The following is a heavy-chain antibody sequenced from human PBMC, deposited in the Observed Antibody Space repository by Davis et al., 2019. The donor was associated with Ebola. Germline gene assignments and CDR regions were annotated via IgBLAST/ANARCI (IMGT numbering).Heavy chain of an antibody. J-gene: IGHJ4*02. CDR1: GLTFSGSA. CDR3: TSWYSSGWDDY. D-gene: IGHD6-19*01. Sequence: GGSLRLSCAASGLTFSGSAMHCVRPASGKGLEWVGRIRSKANSYATAYAASVKGRFTISRDDSKNTAYLQMNSLKTEDTAVYYCTSWYSSGWDDYWGQGTLVTVSS. CDR2: IRSKANSYAT. V-gene: IGHV3-73*01.